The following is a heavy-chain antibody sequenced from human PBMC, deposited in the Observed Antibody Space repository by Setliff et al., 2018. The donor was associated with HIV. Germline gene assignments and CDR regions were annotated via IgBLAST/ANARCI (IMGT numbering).Heavy chain of an antibody. J-gene: IGHJ5*02. CDR2: IKTKSDSYAT. Sequence: PGGSLRLSCSASGVTFSDSAMHWVRQAPGKGLEWVGRIKTKSDSYATAYGASVKGRFTISRDDSQNTAYLQMSSLKTEDTAVYFCTASPDGDCYTTNCVNWFDPWGQGTLVTVSS. CDR1: GVTFSDSA. D-gene: IGHD2-21*02. CDR3: TASPDGDCYTTNCVNWFDP. V-gene: IGHV3-73*01.